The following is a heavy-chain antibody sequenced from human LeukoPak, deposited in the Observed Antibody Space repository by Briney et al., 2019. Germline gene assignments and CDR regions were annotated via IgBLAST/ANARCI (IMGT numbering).Heavy chain of an antibody. J-gene: IGHJ4*02. CDR3: AKGRWFGELLSFDY. CDR1: GFTFSSYS. V-gene: IGHV3-33*06. Sequence: GGSLRLSCAASGFTFSSYSMHWVRQAPGKGLEWVAVIWYDGSNKYYADSVKGRFSISRDNSKNTLYLQMNSLRAEDTAVYYCAKGRWFGELLSFDYWGQGTLVTVSS. CDR2: IWYDGSNK. D-gene: IGHD3-10*01.